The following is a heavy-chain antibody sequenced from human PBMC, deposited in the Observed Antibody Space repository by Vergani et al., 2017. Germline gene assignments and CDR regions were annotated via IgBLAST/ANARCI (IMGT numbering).Heavy chain of an antibody. J-gene: IGHJ2*01. CDR2: IYYSGST. CDR3: AKHRGSSGIWYFDL. D-gene: IGHD6-13*01. CDR1: GGSISSYY. V-gene: IGHV4-59*01. Sequence: QVQLQESGPGLVKPSETLSLTCTVSGGSISSYYWSWIRQPPGKGLEWIGYIYYSGSTNYNPSLKSRVTISVDTSKNQFSLKLSSVTAADTALYYCAKHRGSSGIWYFDLWGRGTLVTVSS.